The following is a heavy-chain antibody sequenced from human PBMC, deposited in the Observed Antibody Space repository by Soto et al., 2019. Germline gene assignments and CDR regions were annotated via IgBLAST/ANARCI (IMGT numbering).Heavy chain of an antibody. CDR2: IYYSGST. Sequence: QVQLQESGPGLVKPSETLSLTCTVSGGSVSSGSYYWSWIRQPPGKGLEWIGYIYYSGSTNYSPSLKSRVTISVDTSKNQFSLKLSSVTAADTAVYYCARDPSRYYGSGSHRGGMDVWGQGTTVTVSS. CDR1: GGSVSSGSYY. J-gene: IGHJ6*02. V-gene: IGHV4-61*01. CDR3: ARDPSRYYGSGSHRGGMDV. D-gene: IGHD3-10*01.